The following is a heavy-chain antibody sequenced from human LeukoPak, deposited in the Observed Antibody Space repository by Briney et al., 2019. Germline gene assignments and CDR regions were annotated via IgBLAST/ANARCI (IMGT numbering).Heavy chain of an antibody. CDR3: ARVAMVRGVLRYFDY. J-gene: IGHJ4*02. CDR1: GGSISSSSYY. V-gene: IGHV4-39*07. Sequence: NSSETLSLTCTVSGGSISSSSYYWGWIRQPPGKGLEWIGSIYYSGSTYYNLSLKSRVTISVDTSKNQFSLKLSSVTAADTAVYYCARVAMVRGVLRYFDYWGQGTLVTVSS. CDR2: IYYSGST. D-gene: IGHD3-10*01.